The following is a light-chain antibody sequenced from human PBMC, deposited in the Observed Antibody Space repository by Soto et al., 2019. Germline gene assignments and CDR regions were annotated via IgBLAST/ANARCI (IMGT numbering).Light chain of an antibody. CDR1: QSVGRNY. CDR3: QQYAASPLT. Sequence: ENVLTQSPGTLSLSPGERATLSCRASQSVGRNYIAWFQQKPGQAPRLLMHTAFVRATGIPDRFSGSGSGTDFTLTISRLEPEDFAVFYCQQYAASPLTFGGGTKVEI. J-gene: IGKJ4*01. CDR2: TAF. V-gene: IGKV3-20*01.